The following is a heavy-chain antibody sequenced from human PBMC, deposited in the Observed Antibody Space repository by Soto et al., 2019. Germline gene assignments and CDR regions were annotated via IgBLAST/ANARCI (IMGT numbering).Heavy chain of an antibody. V-gene: IGHV1-18*01. J-gene: IGHJ4*02. CDR3: ARAQTPTASDY. D-gene: IGHD5-18*01. CDR2: INTYNGNT. CDR1: GYTFTNYG. Sequence: QVQLVQSGAEVKKPGASVKVSCKTSGYTFTNYGITWVRQAPGQGLEWVGWINTYNGNTNYAQKVQGRVAMTTETSKDTAYLEGKSLRVDDTAVFYCARAQTPTASDYWGQGSLVTVSS.